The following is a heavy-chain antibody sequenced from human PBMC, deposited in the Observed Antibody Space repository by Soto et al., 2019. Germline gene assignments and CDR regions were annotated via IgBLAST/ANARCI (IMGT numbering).Heavy chain of an antibody. V-gene: IGHV1-3*01. Sequence: ASVKVSCKASGGTFSTYAISWVRQAPGQGLEWMGWINPENGNTKSSQKFQDRVIITRDTSASTAYMDLSSLRSEDTAVYYCARGIATGQLDPWGQGTLVTVSS. J-gene: IGHJ5*02. CDR2: INPENGNT. CDR3: ARGIATGQLDP. D-gene: IGHD2-15*01. CDR1: GGTFSTYA.